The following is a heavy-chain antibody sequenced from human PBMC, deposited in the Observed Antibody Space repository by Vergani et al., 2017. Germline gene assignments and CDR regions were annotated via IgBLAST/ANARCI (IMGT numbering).Heavy chain of an antibody. CDR1: GYTFTGYY. CDR2: INPNSGGT. Sequence: QVQLVQSGAEVKKPGASVKVSCKASGYTFTGYYMHWVRQAPGQGLEWMGWINPNSGGTNYAQKFQGRVTMTRDTSISTAYLQWSSLKASDTAMYYCARPGRDLVGATGAVDYWGQGTLVTVSS. J-gene: IGHJ4*02. V-gene: IGHV1-2*02. D-gene: IGHD1-26*01. CDR3: ARPGRDLVGATGAVDY.